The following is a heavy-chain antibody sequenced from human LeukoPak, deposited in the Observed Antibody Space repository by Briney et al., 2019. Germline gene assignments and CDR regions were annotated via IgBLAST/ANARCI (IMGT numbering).Heavy chain of an antibody. J-gene: IGHJ4*02. Sequence: PSETLSLTCTVSGGSISSYYWSWIRQPPGKGLEWIGNIFYSGSPNYNPSLKSRVTTSFDTSKNQFSLKLSFVTAADTAVYYCASIYCSGGSCYFDYWGQGTLVTVSS. D-gene: IGHD2-15*01. V-gene: IGHV4-59*12. CDR1: GGSISSYY. CDR3: ASIYCSGGSCYFDY. CDR2: IFYSGSP.